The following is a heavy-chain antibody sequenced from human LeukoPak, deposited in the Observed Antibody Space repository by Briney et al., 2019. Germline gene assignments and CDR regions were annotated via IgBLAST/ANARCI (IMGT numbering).Heavy chain of an antibody. J-gene: IGHJ6*04. Sequence: SVKVSCKASGGTFSSYAISWVRQAPGQGLEWMGGIIPIFGTANYAQKFQGRVTITADESTSTAYMELSSLRSEDTAVYYCARAGGITMVRGVPYYYYYYGMDVWGKGTTVTVSS. CDR3: ARAGGITMVRGVPYYYYYYGMDV. CDR2: IIPIFGTA. CDR1: GGTFSSYA. D-gene: IGHD3-10*01. V-gene: IGHV1-69*01.